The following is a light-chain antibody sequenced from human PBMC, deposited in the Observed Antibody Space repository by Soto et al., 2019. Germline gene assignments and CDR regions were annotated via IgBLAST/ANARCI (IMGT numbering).Light chain of an antibody. CDR1: SSNLGADYD. CDR2: ANI. CDR3: QSYDISLSAVV. V-gene: IGLV1-40*01. J-gene: IGLJ2*01. Sequence: QSVLTQPPSVSEAPGQRVTISCTGSSSNLGADYDVHWYQQFPGTAPKVLIYANINRPSGVPDRFSASKSGTSASLAITGLQAEDEADYYCQSYDISLSAVVFGGGTKVTVL.